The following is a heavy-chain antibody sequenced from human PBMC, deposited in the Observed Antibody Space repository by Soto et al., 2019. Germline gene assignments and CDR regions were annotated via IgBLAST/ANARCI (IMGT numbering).Heavy chain of an antibody. Sequence: VLLVESGGGLVKPGGSLRLSCAASGFTFSSYSMNWVRQAPGKGLEWVSSISSSSSYIYYEDSVKGRFTISRDNAKNSLYLQMNSLRAEDTAVYYCARAPYYYDSRGYWAYWGQGTLVTVSS. J-gene: IGHJ4*02. D-gene: IGHD3-22*01. V-gene: IGHV3-21*01. CDR3: ARAPYYYDSRGYWAY. CDR1: GFTFSSYS. CDR2: ISSSSSYI.